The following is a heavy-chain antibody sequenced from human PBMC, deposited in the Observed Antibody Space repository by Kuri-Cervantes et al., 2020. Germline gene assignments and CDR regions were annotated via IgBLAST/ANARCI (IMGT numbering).Heavy chain of an antibody. CDR2: IIPIFGTA. D-gene: IGHD6-13*01. CDR3: ARPMDRRSSSWYVGLDY. V-gene: IGHV1-69*05. Sequence: SVKVSCKASGGTFSSYAISWVRRAPGQGLEWMGGIIPIFGTANYAQKFQGRVTMTRNTSISTAYMELSSLRSEDTAVYYCARPMDRRSSSWYVGLDYWGQGTLVTVSS. J-gene: IGHJ4*02. CDR1: GGTFSSYA.